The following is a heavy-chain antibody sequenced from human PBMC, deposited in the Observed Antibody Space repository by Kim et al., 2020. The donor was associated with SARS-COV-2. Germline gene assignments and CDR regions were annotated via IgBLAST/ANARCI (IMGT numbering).Heavy chain of an antibody. CDR1: GGSFSGYY. V-gene: IGHV4-34*01. CDR3: ARGRGYCSSTSCYRGGGYYYYGMDV. D-gene: IGHD2-2*02. J-gene: IGHJ6*02. CDR2: INHSGST. Sequence: SETLSLTCAVYGGSFSGYYWSWIRQPPGKGLEWIGEINHSGSTNYNPSLKSRVTISVDTSKNQFSLKLSSVTAADTAVYYCARGRGYCSSTSCYRGGGYYYYGMDVWGQGTTVTVSS.